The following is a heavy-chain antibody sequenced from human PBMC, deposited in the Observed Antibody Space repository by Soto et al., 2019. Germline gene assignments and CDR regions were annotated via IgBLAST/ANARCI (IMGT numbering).Heavy chain of an antibody. CDR1: GFTFSSYA. V-gene: IGHV3-23*01. CDR2: ISGSGGST. CDR3: ARFPWHVGEHTKNESYYYGMDV. J-gene: IGHJ6*02. Sequence: GGSLRLSCAASGFTFSSYAMSWVRQAPGKGLEWVSAISGSGGSTYYADSVKGRFTISRDNSKNTLYLKMNSLRAEDKAVYYCARFPWHVGEHTKNESYYYGMDVWGQGTTVTVSS. D-gene: IGHD3-10*01.